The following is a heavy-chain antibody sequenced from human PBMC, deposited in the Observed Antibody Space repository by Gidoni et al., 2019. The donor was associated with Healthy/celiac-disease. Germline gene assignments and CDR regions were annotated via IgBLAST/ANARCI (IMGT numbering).Heavy chain of an antibody. CDR1: GGSISSYY. D-gene: IGHD5-18*01. CDR2: IYYSGST. Sequence: QVQLQESGPGLVKPSETLSLTCTVSGGSISSYYWSWIRQPPGKGLEWIGYIYYSGSTNYNPSLKSRVTISVDTSKNQFSLKLSSVTAADTAVYYCAREGGYSYGPLRYWGQGTLVTVSS. V-gene: IGHV4-59*01. J-gene: IGHJ4*02. CDR3: AREGGYSYGPLRY.